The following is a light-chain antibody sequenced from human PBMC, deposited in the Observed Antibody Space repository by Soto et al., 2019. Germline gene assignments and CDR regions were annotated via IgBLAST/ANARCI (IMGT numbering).Light chain of an antibody. CDR3: QQYNSYPVT. CDR2: AAS. CDR1: QDISNN. Sequence: DIQMTQSPSSLSASVGDRVTITCRASQDISNNLAWFQQKPGKAPKFLISAASTFQSGVPSKFSGSGSGTDFTLPISTLQPEDFATYYCQQYNSYPVTFGGGTKVEIK. J-gene: IGKJ4*01. V-gene: IGKV1-16*02.